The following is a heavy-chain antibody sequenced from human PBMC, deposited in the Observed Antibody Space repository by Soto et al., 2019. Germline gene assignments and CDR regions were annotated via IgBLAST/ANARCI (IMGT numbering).Heavy chain of an antibody. CDR3: TKEGGYTYGEDSYYGMDV. V-gene: IGHV3-23*01. CDR1: GFTFSNYA. D-gene: IGHD5-18*01. Sequence: GGSLRLSCAASGFTFSNYAMNWVRQAPGKGLEWVSSMSGGDGSTYYADSVKGRFTVSRDNSKNTLYLQLNSLSAEDTAEYYCTKEGGYTYGEDSYYGMDVWGQGTTVTVSS. CDR2: MSGGDGST. J-gene: IGHJ6*02.